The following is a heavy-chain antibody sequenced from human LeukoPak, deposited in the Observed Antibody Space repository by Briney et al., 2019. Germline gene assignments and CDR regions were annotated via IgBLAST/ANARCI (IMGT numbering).Heavy chain of an antibody. CDR3: AREGPYDILTGYYSPLDY. CDR1: GFTFSSYA. Sequence: GRSLRLSCAASGFTFSSYAMHWVRQAPGKGLEWVAVISYDGSNKYYADSVKGRFTISRDNSKNTLYLQMNSLRAEDTAVYYCAREGPYDILTGYYSPLDYWGQGTLVTVSS. CDR2: ISYDGSNK. D-gene: IGHD3-9*01. J-gene: IGHJ4*02. V-gene: IGHV3-30-3*01.